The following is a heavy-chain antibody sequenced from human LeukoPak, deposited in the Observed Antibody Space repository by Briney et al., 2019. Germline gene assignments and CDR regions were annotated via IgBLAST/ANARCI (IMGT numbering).Heavy chain of an antibody. D-gene: IGHD3-3*01. J-gene: IGHJ3*02. V-gene: IGHV4-30-4*01. Sequence: WVRQPPGKGLEWIGYISYSGSTYYNPSLKSRVTLSVDTSKNQFSLKLSSVTAADTAVYYCAKDLSGKDAFDIWGQGTMVTVSS. CDR2: ISYSGST. CDR3: AKDLSGKDAFDI.